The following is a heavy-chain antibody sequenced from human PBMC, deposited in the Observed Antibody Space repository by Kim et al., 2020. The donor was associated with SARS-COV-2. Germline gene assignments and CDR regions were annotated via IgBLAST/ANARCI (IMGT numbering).Heavy chain of an antibody. Sequence: SETLSLTCTVSGDSISGYYWNWIRQPPGKGLEWIGNVYYSGTTNYNPSLKSRVTISIDTSKNRFSLSLTSMTAADTAVYYCTRGRYGVDVWGHGTTVTVS. V-gene: IGHV4-59*13. CDR2: VYYSGTT. CDR1: GDSISGYY. CDR3: TRGRYGVDV. J-gene: IGHJ6*02.